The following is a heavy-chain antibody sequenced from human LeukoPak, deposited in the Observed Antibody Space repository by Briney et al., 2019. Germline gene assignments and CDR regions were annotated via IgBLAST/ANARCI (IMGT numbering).Heavy chain of an antibody. J-gene: IGHJ1*01. V-gene: IGHV4-59*01. CDR1: GGSSSGYS. D-gene: IGHD6-19*01. CDR2: TSYSEVT. Sequence: SETLSLTCAVYGGSSSGYSWSWIRQPPGKGLEWVAYTSYSEVTDYNPSLKSRVTISVDTSKNQFSLKLTSVTAADTAVYYCARGIPVAGNEYFHHWGQGTLVTVSS. CDR3: ARGIPVAGNEYFHH.